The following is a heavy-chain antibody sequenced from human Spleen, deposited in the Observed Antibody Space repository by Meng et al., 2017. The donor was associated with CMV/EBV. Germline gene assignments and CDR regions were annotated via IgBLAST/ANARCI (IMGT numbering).Heavy chain of an antibody. D-gene: IGHD1-26*01. CDR3: ARDGSGSNDWFDS. J-gene: IGHJ5*01. CDR1: GYTLTGHY. Sequence: CKASGYTLTGHYRHWVRQAPGQGLEWMGWINPKNGDTNYAQKFQGRVTMTRDTSISTAYIELRRLRYDDTAVYYCARDGSGSNDWFDSWGQGTLVTVSS. V-gene: IGHV1-2*02. CDR2: INPKNGDT.